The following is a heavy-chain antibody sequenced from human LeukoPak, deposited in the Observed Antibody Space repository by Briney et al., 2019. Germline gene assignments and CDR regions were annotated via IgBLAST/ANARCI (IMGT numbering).Heavy chain of an antibody. Sequence: GGPLRLSCAASGSTFSSYAMSWVRQAPGKGLEWVSAISGSGGSTYYADSVKGRFTISRDNSKNTLYLQMNSLRAEDTAVYYCAKDIPGYSSGWYVSLPGYWGQGTLVTVSS. CDR2: ISGSGGST. J-gene: IGHJ4*02. CDR3: AKDIPGYSSGWYVSLPGY. D-gene: IGHD6-19*01. V-gene: IGHV3-23*01. CDR1: GSTFSSYA.